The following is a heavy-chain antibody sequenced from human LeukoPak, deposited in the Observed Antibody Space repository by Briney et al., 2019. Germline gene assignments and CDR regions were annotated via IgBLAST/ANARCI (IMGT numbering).Heavy chain of an antibody. V-gene: IGHV3-74*01. CDR1: GFIFSTYW. Sequence: PGGSLRLSCAASGFIFSTYWMHWVRQAPGKGLVWVSRMNSDGSSISYADSVKDRFTISRDNAKNTLYLQMNNLRPEDTAVYYCVPQEDCSRTTCQFDYWGQGTLVTVSS. J-gene: IGHJ4*02. CDR2: MNSDGSSI. D-gene: IGHD2-2*01. CDR3: VPQEDCSRTTCQFDY.